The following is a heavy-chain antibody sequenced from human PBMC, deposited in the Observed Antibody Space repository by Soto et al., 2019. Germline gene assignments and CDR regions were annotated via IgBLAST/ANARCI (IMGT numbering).Heavy chain of an antibody. J-gene: IGHJ5*02. Sequence: QVQLQESGPGLVEPSQTLSLTCTVSGGSISSGGYYWSWIRQHPGKGLEWIGYTDYSGSTYYNPSHKSRVTISVDTYKNQFALKLSSVTAADTAVYYCARHAKLPAAKSWFDPWGQGTLVTVSS. V-gene: IGHV4-31*03. D-gene: IGHD2-2*01. CDR1: GGSISSGGYY. CDR3: ARHAKLPAAKSWFDP. CDR2: TDYSGST.